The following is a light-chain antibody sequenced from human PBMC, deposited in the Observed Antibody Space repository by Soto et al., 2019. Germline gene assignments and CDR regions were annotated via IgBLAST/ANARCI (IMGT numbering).Light chain of an antibody. V-gene: IGKV3-20*01. J-gene: IGKJ1*01. Sequence: EIVLTQSPGTMSLSPGERATLSSRASQSVSNNYLAWYQPKPGQAPRLLIYGASNTATGIPDRLSGSGSGTDFTLTIRRLEPEDSAVYYCQQYGSSGTFGQGTKVDIK. CDR1: QSVSNNY. CDR3: QQYGSSGT. CDR2: GAS.